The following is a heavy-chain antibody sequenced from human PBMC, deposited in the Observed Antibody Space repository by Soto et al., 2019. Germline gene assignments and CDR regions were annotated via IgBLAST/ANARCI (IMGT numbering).Heavy chain of an antibody. J-gene: IGHJ3*01. V-gene: IGHV4-31*02. D-gene: IGHD2-21*01. Sequence: QMQLQESGPGLVKPSQTLSLTCTVSGGSIGGGGFYWTWVRLRPGEGLEWIGNIYDSRSAYYNPSLESRISMSIDTSKNQFSLRLTSVNVAETALYYCARAVILKNKNIIDLWGPGTMVAASS. CDR1: GGSIGGGGFY. CDR3: ARAVILKNKNIIDL. CDR2: IYDSRSA.